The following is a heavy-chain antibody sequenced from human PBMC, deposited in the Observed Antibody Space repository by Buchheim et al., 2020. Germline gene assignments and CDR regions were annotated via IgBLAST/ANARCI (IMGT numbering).Heavy chain of an antibody. V-gene: IGHV4-34*01. CDR1: GGSFSGYY. CDR2: INHSGST. J-gene: IGHJ4*02. CDR3: ARRGHYYGSGSDGEWDY. Sequence: QVQLQQWGAGLLKPSETLSLTCAVYGGSFSGYYWSWIRQPPGKGLEWIGEINHSGSTNYNPSLQSRVTLSVDTSKNQSSLQLSSVTAADTAVYYCARRGHYYGSGSDGEWDYWGQGTL. D-gene: IGHD3-10*01.